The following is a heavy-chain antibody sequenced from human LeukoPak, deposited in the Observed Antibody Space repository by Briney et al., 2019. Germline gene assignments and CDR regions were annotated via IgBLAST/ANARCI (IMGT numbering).Heavy chain of an antibody. CDR3: ARDFYRYCGGDCYWAGY. CDR2: ISAYNGNT. D-gene: IGHD2-21*02. V-gene: IGHV1-18*01. Sequence: ASVKVSCKASGYTFTSYGISWVRQAPGQGLEWMGWISAYNGNTNYAQKLQDRVTMTTDTSTSTAYMELRSLRSDDTAVYYCARDFYRYCGGDCYWAGYWGQGTLVTVSS. CDR1: GYTFTSYG. J-gene: IGHJ4*02.